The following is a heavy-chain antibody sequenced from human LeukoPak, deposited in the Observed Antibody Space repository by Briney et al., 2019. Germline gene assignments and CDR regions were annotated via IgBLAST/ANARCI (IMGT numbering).Heavy chain of an antibody. V-gene: IGHV4-34*01. CDR1: GGSFSGYY. Sequence: PSETLSLTCAVYGGSFSGYYWSWIRQPPGNGLEWIGEINHSGSTNYNPSLKSRVTISVDTSKNQFSLKPSSVTAADTAVYYCARGARRNYGYWGQGTLVTVSS. J-gene: IGHJ4*02. CDR2: INHSGST. D-gene: IGHD3-16*01. CDR3: ARGARRNYGY.